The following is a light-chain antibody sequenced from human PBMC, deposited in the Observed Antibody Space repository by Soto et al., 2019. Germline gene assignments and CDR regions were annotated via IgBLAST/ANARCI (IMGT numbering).Light chain of an antibody. V-gene: IGLV2-14*01. CDR3: SSYTSSSTAPSV. J-gene: IGLJ1*01. CDR2: DVS. CDR1: SSDVGGDNY. Sequence: QSALAQPASVSVSPGQSITIACTGTSSDVGGDNYVSWYQQHPGTAPKLMIYDVSKPPSGVSNRFSGPKSGNTALLTISGLQAEDEADYYCSSYTSSSTAPSVFGTGTKVTVL.